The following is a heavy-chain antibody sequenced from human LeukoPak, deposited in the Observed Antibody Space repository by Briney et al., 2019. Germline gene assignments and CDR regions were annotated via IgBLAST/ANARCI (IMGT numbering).Heavy chain of an antibody. CDR3: AKQDYYYMDV. CDR1: GFTVSSNY. Sequence: GGSLRLSCAASGFTVSSNYMSWVRQAPGKGLEWVSAISGSGGSTYYADSVKGRFTISRDNSKNTLYLQMNSLRAEDTAVYYCAKQDYYYMDVWGKGTTVTVSS. J-gene: IGHJ6*03. CDR2: ISGSGGST. V-gene: IGHV3-23*01.